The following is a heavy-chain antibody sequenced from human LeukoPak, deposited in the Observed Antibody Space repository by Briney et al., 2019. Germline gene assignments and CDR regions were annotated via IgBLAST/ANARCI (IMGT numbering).Heavy chain of an antibody. V-gene: IGHV3-23*01. Sequence: GGSLRLSCAASGFTFSGYSMSWVRQTPGKGLDWVSAISGSDGSTYYANSVKGRFTISRDNSKNTLYLQMNSLRAEDTAVYYCAKGSLPYSSSSNGYFDYWGQGTLVTVSS. J-gene: IGHJ4*02. CDR2: ISGSDGST. CDR3: AKGSLPYSSSSNGYFDY. D-gene: IGHD6-6*01. CDR1: GFTFSGYS.